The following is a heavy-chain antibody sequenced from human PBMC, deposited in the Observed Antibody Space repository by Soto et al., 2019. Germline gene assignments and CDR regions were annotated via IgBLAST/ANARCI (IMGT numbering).Heavy chain of an antibody. CDR2: IIAIFGIA. V-gene: IGHV1-69*13. CDR3: AREDRDRETGLVPAAIDGMDV. J-gene: IGHJ6*02. Sequence: SVKVSCKASGNTVPNYAIHWVRQAPGQRLEWIGRIIAIFGIASYAQKFQGRVTITADESTSTAYMELSSLRSDDTAVYYCAREDRDRETGLVPAAIDGMDVWGQGTTVTVSS. CDR1: GNTVPNYA. D-gene: IGHD2-2*01.